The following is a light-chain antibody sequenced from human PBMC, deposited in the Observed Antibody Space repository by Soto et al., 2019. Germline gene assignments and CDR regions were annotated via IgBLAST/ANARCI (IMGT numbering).Light chain of an antibody. CDR3: QHYGDSAP. Sequence: IVLTQSPGTLSLSPGERAALSCRASQSVSNNFLAWYQQKPGQAPRLLIYDASVRLTGIPDRFRGSGSGTDFTLTISRLELEDFAVYYCQHYGDSAPFGGGTKVEIK. CDR1: QSVSNNF. V-gene: IGKV3-20*01. CDR2: DAS. J-gene: IGKJ4*01.